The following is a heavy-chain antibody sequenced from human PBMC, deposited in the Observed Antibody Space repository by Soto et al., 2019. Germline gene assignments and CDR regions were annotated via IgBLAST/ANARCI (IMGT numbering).Heavy chain of an antibody. Sequence: QVQLVQSGAEVKKPGASVKVSCKSSGYTFTSYGISWVRQAPGQGLEWMGWISAYNGNTNYAQKLQGRVTMTTDTSTSTAYMELRSLRSDDTAVYYCAREKNVDTAMVTTFDYWGQGTLVTVSS. CDR2: ISAYNGNT. D-gene: IGHD5-18*01. V-gene: IGHV1-18*01. CDR1: GYTFTSYG. CDR3: AREKNVDTAMVTTFDY. J-gene: IGHJ4*02.